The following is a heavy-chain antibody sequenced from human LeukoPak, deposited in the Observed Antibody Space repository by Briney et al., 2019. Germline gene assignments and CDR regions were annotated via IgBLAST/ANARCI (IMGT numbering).Heavy chain of an antibody. CDR2: INPNSGGT. D-gene: IGHD3-3*01. CDR3: ARDLSITIFGSDGGY. V-gene: IGHV1-2*02. J-gene: IGHJ4*02. CDR1: GYTFTGYY. Sequence: ASVKVSCKASGYTFTGYYMHWVRQAPGQGLEWMGWINPNSGGTNYAQKFQGRVTMTRDTSISTAYMELSRLRSDDTAVYYCARDLSITIFGSDGGYWGQGTLVTVSS.